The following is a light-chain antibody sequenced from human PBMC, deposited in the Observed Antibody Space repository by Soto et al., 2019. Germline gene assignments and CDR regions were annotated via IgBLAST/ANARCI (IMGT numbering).Light chain of an antibody. CDR2: GAS. V-gene: IGKV3-20*01. Sequence: DIVLTQSPGTLSLSPGERATLSCRASQSVSSNSLAWYQQKPGQAPRLLIYGASTRATGVPDRFSGSGSGTDFTLTISRLEPEDFAVYHCQQYGSLSWTFGQGTKVEIK. CDR1: QSVSSNS. J-gene: IGKJ1*01. CDR3: QQYGSLSWT.